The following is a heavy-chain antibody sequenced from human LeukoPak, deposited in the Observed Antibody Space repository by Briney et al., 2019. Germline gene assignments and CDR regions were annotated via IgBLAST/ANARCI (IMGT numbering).Heavy chain of an antibody. CDR2: ISSSGSTI. CDR1: GFTFSDYY. V-gene: IGHV3-11*01. D-gene: IGHD6-13*01. J-gene: IGHJ6*03. Sequence: GGSLRLSCAASGFTFSDYYMSWIRQAPGKGLEWVSYISSSGSTIYYADSVKGRFTISRDNAKNSLYLQMNSLRAEDTAVYYCARVSSSSWYARLGDYYYYMDVWGKGTTVTVSS. CDR3: ARVSSSSWYARLGDYYYYMDV.